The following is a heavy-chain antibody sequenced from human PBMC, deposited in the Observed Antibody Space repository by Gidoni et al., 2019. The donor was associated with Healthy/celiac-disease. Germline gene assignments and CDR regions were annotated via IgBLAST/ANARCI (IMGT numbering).Heavy chain of an antibody. CDR2: MNPNSGNT. CDR3: ARVVYVEMARPGGYYYYYYMDV. J-gene: IGHJ6*03. D-gene: IGHD3-16*01. Sequence: QVQLVQSGAEVKKPGAAVKVSCKASGYTFTSYDINWVRQATGQGLEWMGWMNPNSGNTGYAQKFQGRVTMTRNTSISTAYMELSSLRSEDTAVYYCARVVYVEMARPGGYYYYYYMDVWGKGTTVTVSS. V-gene: IGHV1-8*01. CDR1: GYTFTSYD.